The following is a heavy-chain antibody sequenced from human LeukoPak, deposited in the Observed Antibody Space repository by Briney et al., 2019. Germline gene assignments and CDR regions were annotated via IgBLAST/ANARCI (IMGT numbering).Heavy chain of an antibody. J-gene: IGHJ3*02. CDR1: GFTFSSYG. CDR3: ARTGYYGSGSFHAFDI. V-gene: IGHV3-33*08. Sequence: PRGSLRLSCAASGFTFSSYGMHWVRQAPGKGLEWVAVIWYDGSNKYYADSVKGRFTISRDNSKNTLYLQMNSLRAEDTAVYYCARTGYYGSGSFHAFDIWGQGTMVTVSS. D-gene: IGHD3-10*01. CDR2: IWYDGSNK.